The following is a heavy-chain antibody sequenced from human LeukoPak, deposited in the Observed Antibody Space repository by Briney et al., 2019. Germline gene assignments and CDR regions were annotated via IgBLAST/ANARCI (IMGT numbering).Heavy chain of an antibody. D-gene: IGHD5-24*01. CDR2: IYYSGST. CDR3: ARMDGRAYYYYYGMDV. J-gene: IGHJ6*04. Sequence: SETLSLTCTVSGGSISSSSYYWGWIRQPPGKGLEWIGSIYYSGSTYYNPSLKSRVTISVDTSKNQFSLKLSSVTAADTAVYYCARMDGRAYYYYYGMDVWGKGTTVTVSS. CDR1: GGSISSSSYY. V-gene: IGHV4-39*07.